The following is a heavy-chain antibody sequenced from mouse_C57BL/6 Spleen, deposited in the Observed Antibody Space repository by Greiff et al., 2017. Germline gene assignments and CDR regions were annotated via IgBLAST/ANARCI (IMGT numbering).Heavy chain of an antibody. CDR2: IYPGSGST. CDR1: GYTFTSYW. V-gene: IGHV1-55*01. Sequence: QVQLQQPGAELVKPGASVKMSCKASGYTFTSYWITWVKQRPGQGLEWIGDIYPGSGSTNYNEKFKSKATLTVDTSSSTAYMQLSSLTSEDSAVYYWARSANYYGSSYWYFDVWGTGTTVTVSS. D-gene: IGHD1-1*01. J-gene: IGHJ1*03. CDR3: ARSANYYGSSYWYFDV.